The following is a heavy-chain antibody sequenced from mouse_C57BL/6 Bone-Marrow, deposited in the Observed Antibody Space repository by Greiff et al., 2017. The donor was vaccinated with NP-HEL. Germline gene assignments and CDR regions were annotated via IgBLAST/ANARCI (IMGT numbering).Heavy chain of an antibody. Sequence: EVQLQQSGAELVRPGASVKLSCTASGFNIKDDYMHWVKQRPEQGLEWIGWIDPENGDTEYASKFQGQATITADTSSNTAYLQLSSLTSEDTAVYYCTTEVFYGRPWFAYWGQGTLVTVSA. CDR3: TTEVFYGRPWFAY. CDR1: GFNIKDDY. J-gene: IGHJ3*01. CDR2: IDPENGDT. D-gene: IGHD1-1*02. V-gene: IGHV14-4*01.